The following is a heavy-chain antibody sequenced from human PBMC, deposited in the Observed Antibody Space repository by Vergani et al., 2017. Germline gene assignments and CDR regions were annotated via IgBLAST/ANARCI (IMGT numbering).Heavy chain of an antibody. J-gene: IGHJ6*02. D-gene: IGHD2-15*01. Sequence: QVQLVQSGAEVKKPGSSVKVSCKASGGTFSSYAISWVRQAPGQGLEWMGGIIPIFGTANYAQKFQGRVTITADKSTSTAYMELSSLRSEDTAVYYCAIEASRIAGYYYYGMDVWGQGTTVTVSS. CDR1: GGTFSSYA. V-gene: IGHV1-69*06. CDR3: AIEASRIAGYYYYGMDV. CDR2: IIPIFGTA.